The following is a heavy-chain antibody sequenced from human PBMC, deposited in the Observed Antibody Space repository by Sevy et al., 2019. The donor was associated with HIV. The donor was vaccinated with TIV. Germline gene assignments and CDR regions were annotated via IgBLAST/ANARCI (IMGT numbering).Heavy chain of an antibody. CDR1: GFTFSNAW. D-gene: IGHD1-26*01. CDR3: TTVFSGSYPDAFDI. J-gene: IGHJ3*02. Sequence: GGSLRLSCAASGFTFSNAWMSWVRQAPGKGLEWVGRIKSKTDGGTTDYAAPVKGRFTISRDDSKNTLYLQMNSLKTEETAVYYCTTVFSGSYPDAFDIWGQGTMVTVSS. V-gene: IGHV3-15*01. CDR2: IKSKTDGGTT.